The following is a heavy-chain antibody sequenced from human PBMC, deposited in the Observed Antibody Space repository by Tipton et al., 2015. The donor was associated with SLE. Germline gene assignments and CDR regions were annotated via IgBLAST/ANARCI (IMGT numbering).Heavy chain of an antibody. D-gene: IGHD4-17*01. V-gene: IGHV4-31*03. CDR3: ARTHLNRDYEGYWYFDL. CDR1: GGSISSGGYY. CDR2: IYYSGST. J-gene: IGHJ2*01. Sequence: TLSLTCTVSGGSISSGGYYWSWIRQHPGKGLEWIGYIYYSGSTYYNPSLKSRVTISVDTSKNQFSLKLSSVTAADTAVYYCARTHLNRDYEGYWYFDLWGRGTLVTVSS.